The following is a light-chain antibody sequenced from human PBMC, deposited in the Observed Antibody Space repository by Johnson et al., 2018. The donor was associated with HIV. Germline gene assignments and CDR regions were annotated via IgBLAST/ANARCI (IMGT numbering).Light chain of an antibody. CDR3: GAWDSRLSVCV. J-gene: IGLJ1*01. CDR2: DNN. CDR1: SSNIGNNY. V-gene: IGLV1-51*01. Sequence: VLTQPPSVSAAPGQKVTISCSGSSSNIGNNYVSWYQQLPGTAPKLLIYDNNKRPSGIPDRFSGSKSGTSATLGITGLQTGDEADYYCGAWDSRLSVCVFGPGTKVTVL.